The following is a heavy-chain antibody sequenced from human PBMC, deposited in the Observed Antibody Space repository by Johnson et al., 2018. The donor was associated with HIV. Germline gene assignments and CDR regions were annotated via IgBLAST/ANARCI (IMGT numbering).Heavy chain of an antibody. CDR2: IKQDGSEK. Sequence: EVQLVESGGGLVQPGGSLRLSCAASGFTFSSYWMSWVRQAPGKGLEWVANIKQDGSEKYYVDYVKGRFTISRDNAKNSLYLQMNSLRAEDTAVYYCARDPSTQDSRLTGDFGAFDIWGQGTMVIVSS. J-gene: IGHJ3*02. CDR3: ARDPSTQDSRLTGDFGAFDI. D-gene: IGHD7-27*01. V-gene: IGHV3-7*05. CDR1: GFTFSSYW.